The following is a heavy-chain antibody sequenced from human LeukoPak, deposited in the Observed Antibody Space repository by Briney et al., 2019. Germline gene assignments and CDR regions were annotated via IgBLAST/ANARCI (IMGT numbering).Heavy chain of an antibody. V-gene: IGHV3-23*01. CDR1: GFTFSSYA. D-gene: IGHD3-9*01. CDR3: AKDRRYDILTGYPDY. J-gene: IGHJ4*02. CDR2: ISGSGGST. Sequence: GASLRLSCAASGFTFSSYATSWVRQAPGKGLEWVSAISGSGGSTYYADSVKGRFTISRDNSKNTLYLQMNSLRAEDTAVYYCAKDRRYDILTGYPDYWGQGTLVTVSS.